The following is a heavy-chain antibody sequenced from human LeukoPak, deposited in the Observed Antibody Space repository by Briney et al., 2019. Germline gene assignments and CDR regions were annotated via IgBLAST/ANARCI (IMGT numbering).Heavy chain of an antibody. D-gene: IGHD2-15*01. J-gene: IGHJ4*02. Sequence: GESLKISCKGSGYSFTNYWIGWVRQMPGKGLGWVGIIYPGDSDTRYSPSFQGQVTISADKSFSNAYLQWSSLKASDTAMYYCASLTPSFHYWGQGTLVTVSS. CDR1: GYSFTNYW. CDR3: ASLTPSFHY. CDR2: IYPGDSDT. V-gene: IGHV5-51*01.